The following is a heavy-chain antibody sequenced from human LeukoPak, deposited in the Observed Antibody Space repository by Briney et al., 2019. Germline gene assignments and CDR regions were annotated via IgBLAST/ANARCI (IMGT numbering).Heavy chain of an antibody. V-gene: IGHV3-21*01. CDR3: ARSDYGDAAYFQH. J-gene: IGHJ1*01. CDR1: GFTFSSYS. D-gene: IGHD4-17*01. Sequence: GGSLRLSCAASGFTFSSYSMNWVRQAPGKGLEWVSSISSSSSYIYYADSVRGRFTISRDNAKNSLYLQMNSLRAEDTAVYYCARSDYGDAAYFQHWGQGALVTVSS. CDR2: ISSSSSYI.